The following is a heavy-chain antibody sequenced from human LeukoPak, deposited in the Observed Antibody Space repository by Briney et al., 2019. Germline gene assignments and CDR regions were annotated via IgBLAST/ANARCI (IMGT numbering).Heavy chain of an antibody. Sequence: SVTVSCTASGGTFTSYAISWVRQAPGQGRGWMGRIIPILGIANYAQEFQGRVTITADKSTSTAYMELSSLRSEDTAVYYCARDDIVVVVAATRYYYGMDVWGQGTTVTVSS. V-gene: IGHV1-69*10. CDR2: IIPILGIA. J-gene: IGHJ6*02. CDR1: GGTFTSYA. D-gene: IGHD2-15*01. CDR3: ARDDIVVVVAATRYYYGMDV.